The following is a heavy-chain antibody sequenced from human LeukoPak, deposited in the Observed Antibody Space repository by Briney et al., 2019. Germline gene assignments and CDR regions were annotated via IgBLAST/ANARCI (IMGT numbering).Heavy chain of an antibody. Sequence: PGGSLRLSCAASGFTFSSYAMSWVRQAPGKGLEWVSAISGSGGSTYYADSVRGRFTISRDNSKNRLYLQMNSLRAEDTAVYYCAKGAHKYSSGSHPFDYWGQGTLVTVSS. CDR2: ISGSGGST. CDR1: GFTFSSYA. D-gene: IGHD6-25*01. V-gene: IGHV3-23*01. J-gene: IGHJ4*02. CDR3: AKGAHKYSSGSHPFDY.